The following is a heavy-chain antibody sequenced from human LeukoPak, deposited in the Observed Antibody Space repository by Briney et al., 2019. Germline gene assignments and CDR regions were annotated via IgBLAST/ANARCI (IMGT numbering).Heavy chain of an antibody. D-gene: IGHD3-10*01. J-gene: IGHJ4*02. CDR2: INSDGSST. V-gene: IGHV3-74*01. Sequence: GGSLRLSCAASGFTFSSHWMHWVRQAPGRGLVRVSCINSDGSSTSYADSVKGRFTISRDNAKNTLYLQMNSLRADDTAVYYCAGERSDMTDYWGQGTLVTVSS. CDR1: GFTFSSHW. CDR3: AGERSDMTDY.